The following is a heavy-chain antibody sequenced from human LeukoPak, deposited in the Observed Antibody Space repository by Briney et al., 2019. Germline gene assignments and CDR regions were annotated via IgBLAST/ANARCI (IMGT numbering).Heavy chain of an antibody. CDR3: AKDLDIVVVVAAQPVDI. D-gene: IGHD2-15*01. CDR1: GFTFSSYG. V-gene: IGHV3-30*18. Sequence: PGRSLRLSCAASGFTFSSYGMHWVRQAPGKGLEWVAVISYDGSNKYYADSVKGRFTISRDNSKNTLYLQMNSLRAEDTAVYYCAKDLDIVVVVAAQPVDIWGQGTMVTVSS. J-gene: IGHJ3*02. CDR2: ISYDGSNK.